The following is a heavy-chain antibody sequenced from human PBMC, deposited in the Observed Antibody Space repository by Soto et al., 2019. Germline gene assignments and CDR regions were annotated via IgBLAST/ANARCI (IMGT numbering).Heavy chain of an antibody. CDR2: IYFSGVT. J-gene: IGHJ3*01. V-gene: IGHV4-31*03. CDR1: GGSISSAGYY. D-gene: IGHD1-1*01. CDR3: ARDPWRTPPEAAFDV. Sequence: QVQLQESGPGLVAPSQTLSLTCTVSGGSISSAGYYWSWIRQRPGKGLEWIGYIYFSGVTYYNPSLESRVTISVDTSNNQFALRLSSVTAADTAVYYCARDPWRTPPEAAFDVWGQGTNVTVAS.